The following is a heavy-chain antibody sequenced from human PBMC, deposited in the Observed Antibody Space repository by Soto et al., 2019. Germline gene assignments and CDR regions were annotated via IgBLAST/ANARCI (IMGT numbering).Heavy chain of an antibody. J-gene: IGHJ5*02. CDR3: ARVGENWFDP. CDR1: GGSISSGGYY. CDR2: IYYSGST. Sequence: SETLSLTCTVSGGSISSGGYYWSWTRQHPGKGLEWIGYIYYSGSTYYNPSLKSRVTISVDTSKNQFSLKLSSVTAADTAVYYCARVGENWFDPWGQGTLVTVSS. D-gene: IGHD3-10*01. V-gene: IGHV4-31*03.